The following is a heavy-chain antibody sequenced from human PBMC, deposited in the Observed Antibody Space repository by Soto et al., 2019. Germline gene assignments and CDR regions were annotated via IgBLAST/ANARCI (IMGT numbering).Heavy chain of an antibody. D-gene: IGHD6-13*01. V-gene: IGHV3-21*01. Sequence: GGSLRLSCAASGFTFSSYSMNWVRQAPGKGLEWVSSISSSSSYIYYADSVKGRFTISRDNAKNSLYLQMNSLRAEDTAVYYCARDPGIAAADNYEYFQHWGQGTLVTVSS. CDR3: ARDPGIAAADNYEYFQH. CDR1: GFTFSSYS. J-gene: IGHJ1*01. CDR2: ISSSSSYI.